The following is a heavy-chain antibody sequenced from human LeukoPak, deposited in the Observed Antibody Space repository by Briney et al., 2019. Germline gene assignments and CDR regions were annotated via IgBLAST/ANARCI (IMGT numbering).Heavy chain of an antibody. CDR3: ARHYGP. CDR1: GGSISSDDYY. D-gene: IGHD3-16*01. J-gene: IGHJ5*02. V-gene: IGHV4-31*03. Sequence: SETLSLTCTVSGGSISSDDYYWSWIRQHPGKGLEWIGYIFYSGSAFYNPSLKSRVIISVDTSKNQFSLKLTSVTAADTAVYYCARHYGPWGQGTLVTVSS. CDR2: IFYSGSA.